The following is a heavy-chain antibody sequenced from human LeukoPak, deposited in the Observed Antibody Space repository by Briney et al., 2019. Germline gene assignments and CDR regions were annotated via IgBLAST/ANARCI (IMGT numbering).Heavy chain of an antibody. CDR1: GFTFSSYA. CDR2: ISGSGGST. D-gene: IGHD2-15*01. CDR3: AKDMGYCSGGSCYIDY. J-gene: IGHJ4*02. V-gene: IGHV3-23*01. Sequence: GGSLRLSCAASGFTFSSYAMSWVRRAPGKGLEWVSAISGSGGSTYYADSVKGRFTISRDNSKNTLYLQMNSLRAEDTAVYYCAKDMGYCSGGSCYIDYWGQRTLVTVSS.